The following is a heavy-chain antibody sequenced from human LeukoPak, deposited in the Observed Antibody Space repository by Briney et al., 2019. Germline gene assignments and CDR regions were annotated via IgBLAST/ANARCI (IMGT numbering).Heavy chain of an antibody. CDR3: AREAGAGELDY. V-gene: IGHV1-18*01. CDR1: GYTFTRYG. J-gene: IGHJ4*02. D-gene: IGHD7-27*01. CDR2: ISAYNGDT. Sequence: GASVNVSCKASGYTFTRYGLSWVRQAPGQGLGWMGWISAYNGDTNYDQKLQGRVTRTTHTSTSTAYMELKSLGSDDAAVYYCAREAGAGELDYWGQGTLVTVSS.